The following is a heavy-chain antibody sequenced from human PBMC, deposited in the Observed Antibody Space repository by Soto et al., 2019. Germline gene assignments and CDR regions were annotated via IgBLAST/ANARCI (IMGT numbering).Heavy chain of an antibody. V-gene: IGHV1-18*01. J-gene: IGHJ5*02. CDR3: ARDNHDPTLDSGNSYVGFNP. D-gene: IGHD1-26*01. CDR1: GYTFTSYG. Sequence: QVQLVQSGAEVKKPGASVKVSCKASGYTFTSYGVSWVRQAPGQGLEWMGWISPYNGNTEYAQKLQGRVTMTTDTSTSTAYMELRSLRSDATAVYLCARDNHDPTLDSGNSYVGFNPWGQGTLVTVSS. CDR2: ISPYNGNT.